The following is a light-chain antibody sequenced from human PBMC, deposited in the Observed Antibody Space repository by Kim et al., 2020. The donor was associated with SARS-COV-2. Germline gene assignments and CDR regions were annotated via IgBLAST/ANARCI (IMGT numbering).Light chain of an antibody. J-gene: IGKJ1*01. CDR3: QQYKSYWT. CDR1: QSISSW. V-gene: IGKV1-5*03. Sequence: SASVGDRVTITCRASQSISSWLAWYQQKPGRAPNVLIYAASRLENGVPSRFSGSGSGTEFTLTISSLQPDDFATYYCQQYKSYWTFGQGTKVDIK. CDR2: AAS.